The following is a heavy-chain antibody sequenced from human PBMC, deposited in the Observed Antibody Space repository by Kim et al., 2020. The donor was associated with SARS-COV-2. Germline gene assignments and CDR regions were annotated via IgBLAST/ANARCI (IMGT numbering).Heavy chain of an antibody. J-gene: IGHJ3*02. V-gene: IGHV3-21*01. D-gene: IGHD3-16*02. CDR2: ISSSSSYI. Sequence: GGSLRLSCAASGFTFNNYNMNWVRQAPGKGLEWVSSISSSSSYIYYADSVKGRFTISRDNAKNSLYLQMNNLRAEDTALYYCARDLSGRYRVFDIWGQGTMVTVSS. CDR3: ARDLSGRYRVFDI. CDR1: GFTFNNYN.